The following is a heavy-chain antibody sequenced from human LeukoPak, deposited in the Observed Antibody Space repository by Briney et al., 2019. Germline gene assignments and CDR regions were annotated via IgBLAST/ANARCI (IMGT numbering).Heavy chain of an antibody. Sequence: SETLSLTCAVSGGSFSGYYWSWIRQPPGKGLEWIGEINHSGSTNYNPSLKSRVTISVDTSKNQFALKLSSVTAADTAVYYCARGPMVRGPRARPATVWFDPWGQGTLVTVSS. V-gene: IGHV4-34*01. CDR1: GGSFSGYY. D-gene: IGHD3-10*01. CDR2: INHSGST. CDR3: ARGPMVRGPRARPATVWFDP. J-gene: IGHJ5*02.